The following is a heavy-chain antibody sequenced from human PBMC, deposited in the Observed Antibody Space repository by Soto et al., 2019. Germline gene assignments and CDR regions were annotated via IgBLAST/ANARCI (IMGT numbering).Heavy chain of an antibody. CDR3: ARGGYSSGWDN. CDR1: GGTFSNFA. D-gene: IGHD6-19*01. Sequence: QVQLVQSGAEAKKPGSSVKVSCKASGGTFSNFAVSWVRQAPGQGLEWMGGIIAIFGAAHYPQQFQGRVTITTDESTATAYMELSSLRPEDTAVYYCARGGYSSGWDNWGQGTLITVSS. V-gene: IGHV1-69*01. CDR2: IIAIFGAA. J-gene: IGHJ4*02.